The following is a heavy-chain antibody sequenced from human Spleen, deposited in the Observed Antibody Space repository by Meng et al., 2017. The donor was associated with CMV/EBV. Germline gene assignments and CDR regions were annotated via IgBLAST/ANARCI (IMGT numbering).Heavy chain of an antibody. CDR2: ISWNSGSI. Sequence: GGSLRLSCAASGFTFDDYAMHWVRQAPGKGLEWVSGISWNSGSIGYADSVKGRFTISRDNSKSTLYLQMTGLRAEDTAIYYCARELMTADDFWGQGTLVTVSS. CDR1: GFTFDDYA. J-gene: IGHJ4*02. D-gene: IGHD2-21*02. V-gene: IGHV3-9*01. CDR3: ARELMTADDF.